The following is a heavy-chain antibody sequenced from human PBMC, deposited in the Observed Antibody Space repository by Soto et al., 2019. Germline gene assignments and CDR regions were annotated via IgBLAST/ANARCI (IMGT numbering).Heavy chain of an antibody. CDR1: GGSISSYY. CDR3: ARSLDSAIFDY. D-gene: IGHD3-10*01. CDR2: IYYSGST. Sequence: LSLTCTVSGGSISSYYWSWIRQPPGKGLEWIGYIYYSGSTNYNPSLKSRVTISVDTSKNQFSLKLSSVTAADTAVYYCARSLDSAIFDYWGQGTLVTVSS. J-gene: IGHJ4*02. V-gene: IGHV4-59*08.